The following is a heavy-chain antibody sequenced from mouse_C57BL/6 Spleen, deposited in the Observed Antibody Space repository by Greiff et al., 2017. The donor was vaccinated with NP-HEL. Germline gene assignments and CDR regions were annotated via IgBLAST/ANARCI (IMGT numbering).Heavy chain of an antibody. J-gene: IGHJ2*01. Sequence: EVQRVESGPELVKPGASVKIPCKASGYTFTDYHMDWVKQSHGKSLEWIGDINPNNGGTIYNQKFKGKATLTVDKSSSTAYMELRSLTSEDTAVYYCARCGYYVEDYFDYWGQGTTLTVSS. V-gene: IGHV1-18*01. CDR1: GYTFTDYH. CDR2: INPNNGGT. D-gene: IGHD2-3*01. CDR3: ARCGYYVEDYFDY.